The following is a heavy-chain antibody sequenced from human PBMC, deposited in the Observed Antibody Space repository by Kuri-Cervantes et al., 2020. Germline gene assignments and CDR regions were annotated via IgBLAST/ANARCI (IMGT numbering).Heavy chain of an antibody. J-gene: IGHJ4*02. Sequence: GSLRLSCAVSGGSISSSNWWSWVRQPPGKGLEWIGEIYHSGSTNYNPSLKSRVTISVDKSKNQFSLKLSSVTAADTAVYYCARDLPGIAVAGNNDYWGQGTLVTVSS. V-gene: IGHV4-4*02. CDR3: ARDLPGIAVAGNNDY. D-gene: IGHD6-19*01. CDR1: GGSISSSNW. CDR2: IYHSGST.